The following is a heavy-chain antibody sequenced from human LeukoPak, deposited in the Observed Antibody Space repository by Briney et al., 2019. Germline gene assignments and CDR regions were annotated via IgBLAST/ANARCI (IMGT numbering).Heavy chain of an antibody. D-gene: IGHD5-12*01. CDR3: ARARAPYDA. CDR1: GGSFSGYY. CDR2: INHSGST. Sequence: SETLSLTCAVYGGSFSGYYWSWIRQPPAKGPEWIGEINHSGSTNYNPSLKSRVTISVDTSKNQFSLKLSSVTAADTAVYYCARARAPYDAWGQGTLVAVSS. J-gene: IGHJ5*02. V-gene: IGHV4-34*01.